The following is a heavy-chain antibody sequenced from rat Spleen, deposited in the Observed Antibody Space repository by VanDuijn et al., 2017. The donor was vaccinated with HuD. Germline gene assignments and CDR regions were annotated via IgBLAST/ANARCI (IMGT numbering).Heavy chain of an antibody. J-gene: IGHJ2*01. CDR1: GFTFSNYD. V-gene: IGHV5-27*01. D-gene: IGHD1-2*01. Sequence: EVQLVESGGGLVQPGRSLKLSCAASGFTFSNYDMAWVRQAPTKGLEWVASISPSGTVTYYRDTVKGRFTVSRDNANSTLYLQMNSLRSEDTATYYCTREDYYSNYNDYWGQGVMVTVSS. CDR3: TREDYYSNYNDY. CDR2: ISPSGTVT.